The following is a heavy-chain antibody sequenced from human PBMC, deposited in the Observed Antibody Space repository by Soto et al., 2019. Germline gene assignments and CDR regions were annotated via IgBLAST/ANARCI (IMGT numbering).Heavy chain of an antibody. D-gene: IGHD2-2*01. V-gene: IGHV4-61*08. Sequence: PSETLSLTCTVSGGSIRSGDYYWTWIRQPPGKGLEWIGYVYYTGSTNYNPSLKSRVTISVDTSKNQFSLKLTSVTAADTAVYYCARALWGPAGHINWFDPWGQGTLVTVSS. CDR1: GGSIRSGDYY. CDR3: ARALWGPAGHINWFDP. CDR2: VYYTGST. J-gene: IGHJ5*02.